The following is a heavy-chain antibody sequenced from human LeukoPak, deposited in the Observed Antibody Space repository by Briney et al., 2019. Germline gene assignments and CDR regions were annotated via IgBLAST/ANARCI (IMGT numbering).Heavy chain of an antibody. J-gene: IGHJ4*02. Sequence: SGTLSLTCTVSGGSISSYYWSWIRQPPGKGLEWIGYIYDSGSTNYNPSLKSRVTISEDTSKNQFSLKLSSVTAADTAVYYCARQSSGWATTDYWGQGTLVTVSS. CDR1: GGSISSYY. V-gene: IGHV4-59*08. CDR2: IYDSGST. D-gene: IGHD6-19*01. CDR3: ARQSSGWATTDY.